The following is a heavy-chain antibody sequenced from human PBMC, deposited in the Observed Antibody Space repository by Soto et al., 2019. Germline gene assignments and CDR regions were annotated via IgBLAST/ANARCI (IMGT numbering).Heavy chain of an antibody. J-gene: IGHJ4*02. D-gene: IGHD6-13*01. CDR2: INHSGST. CDR1: GGSFSGYY. CDR3: ARPYSSSRLPFDY. V-gene: IGHV4-34*01. Sequence: SETLSLTCAVYGGSFSGYYWSWIRQPPGKGLEWIGEINHSGSTNYNPSLKSRVTISVDTSKNQFSLKLSSVTAADTAVYYCARPYSSSRLPFDYWGQGTLVTVSS.